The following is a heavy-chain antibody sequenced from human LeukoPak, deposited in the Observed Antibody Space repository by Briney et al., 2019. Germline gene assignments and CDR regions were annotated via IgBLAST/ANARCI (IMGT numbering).Heavy chain of an antibody. CDR2: VSGSGAST. D-gene: IGHD6-19*01. J-gene: IGHJ4*02. Sequence: GGSLRLFCAASGFTFDTYAMTWVRQAPGKGLEWVSTVSGSGASTYYADSVKGRFTISRDNSKNTLYLQMNSLRAEDTALYYCAKDSVAVAGLVNYFDYWGQGTLVTVSS. CDR3: AKDSVAVAGLVNYFDY. V-gene: IGHV3-23*01. CDR1: GFTFDTYA.